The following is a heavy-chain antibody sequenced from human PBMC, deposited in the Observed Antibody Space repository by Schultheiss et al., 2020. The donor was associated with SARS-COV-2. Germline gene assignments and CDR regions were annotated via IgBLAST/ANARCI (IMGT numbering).Heavy chain of an antibody. CDR1: GFTFSSYS. V-gene: IGHV3-21*01. CDR2: ISSSSSYI. Sequence: GGSLRLSCAASGFTFSSYSMNWVRQAPGKGLEWVSSISSSSSYIYYADSVKGRFTISRDNAKNSLYLQMNSLRAEDTAVYYCARGNTGYSYGHGRWYFDLWGRGTLVTVSS. D-gene: IGHD5-18*01. J-gene: IGHJ2*01. CDR3: ARGNTGYSYGHGRWYFDL.